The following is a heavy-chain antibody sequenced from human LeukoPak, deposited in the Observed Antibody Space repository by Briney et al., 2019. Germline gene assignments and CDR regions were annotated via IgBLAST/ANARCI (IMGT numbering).Heavy chain of an antibody. CDR2: INHSGST. CDR1: GGSFSGYY. Sequence: PSETLSLTCAVSGGSFSGYYWSWIRQPPGKGLEWIGEINHSGSTNYNPSLKSRVTISVDTSKNQFSLKLSSVTAADTAVYYCARGYDYGGNSGGFDYWGQGTLVTVSS. J-gene: IGHJ4*02. V-gene: IGHV4-34*01. CDR3: ARGYDYGGNSGGFDY. D-gene: IGHD4-23*01.